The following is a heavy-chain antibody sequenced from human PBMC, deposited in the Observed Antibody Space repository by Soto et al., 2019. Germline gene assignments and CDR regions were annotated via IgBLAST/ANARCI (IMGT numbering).Heavy chain of an antibody. CDR3: AKDLSSYYYFDF. CDR1: GFTFGIYA. V-gene: IGHV3-23*01. D-gene: IGHD2-15*01. Sequence: EVQLLESGGDLVQPGGSLRLSCAASGFTFGIYAMTWVRQAPGKGLEWVSTISATGGSTFYADSVKGRFTISRDNSKNTLYLQMNSLRAEDTAIYYCAKDLSSYYYFDFWGTGTLVNVSS. CDR2: ISATGGST. J-gene: IGHJ4*02.